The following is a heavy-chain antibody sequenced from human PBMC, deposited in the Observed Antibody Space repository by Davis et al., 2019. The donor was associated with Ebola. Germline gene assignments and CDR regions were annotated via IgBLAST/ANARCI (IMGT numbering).Heavy chain of an antibody. J-gene: IGHJ6*02. CDR2: IRSKANSYAT. CDR1: GFTFSGSA. Sequence: PGGSLRLSCAASGFTFSGSAMHWVRQASGKGLEWVGRIRSKANSYATAYAASVKGRFTISRDDSKNTAYLQMNSLKTEDTAVYYCARDWAAGTDRYYYYGMDVWGQGTTVTVSS. D-gene: IGHD6-13*01. CDR3: ARDWAAGTDRYYYYGMDV. V-gene: IGHV3-73*01.